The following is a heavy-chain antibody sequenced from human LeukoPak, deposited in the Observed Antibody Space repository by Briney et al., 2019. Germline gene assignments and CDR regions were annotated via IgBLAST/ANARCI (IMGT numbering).Heavy chain of an antibody. D-gene: IGHD3-22*01. Sequence: PGGSLRLSCTASGFTFGDYAMSWVRQAPGKGLEWVGFIRSKAYGGTTEYAASVKGRFTISRDDSKSIAYLQMNSLRAEDTAVYYCARDLEAGEAWDDYYDSSGYPTDYWGQGTLVTVSS. J-gene: IGHJ4*02. CDR2: IRSKAYGGTT. CDR1: GFTFGDYA. V-gene: IGHV3-49*04. CDR3: ARDLEAGEAWDDYYDSSGYPTDY.